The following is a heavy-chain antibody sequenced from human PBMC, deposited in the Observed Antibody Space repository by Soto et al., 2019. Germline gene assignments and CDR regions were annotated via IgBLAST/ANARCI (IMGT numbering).Heavy chain of an antibody. D-gene: IGHD3-22*01. J-gene: IGHJ4*02. CDR2: IYYSGST. Sequence: SETLSLTCTVSGGSISSSSYYWGWIRQPPGKGLEWIGSIYYSGSTYYNPSLKSRVTISVDTSKNQFSLKLSSVTAADTAVYYCARLKYYYDSSGYRKAYYFDYWGQGTLVTVSS. CDR1: GGSISSSSYY. V-gene: IGHV4-39*01. CDR3: ARLKYYYDSSGYRKAYYFDY.